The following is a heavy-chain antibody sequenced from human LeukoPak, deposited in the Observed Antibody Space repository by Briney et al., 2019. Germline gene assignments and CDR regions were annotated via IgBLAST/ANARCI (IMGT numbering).Heavy chain of an antibody. CDR2: ISWNSGSI. Sequence: GGSLRLSCAASGFTFDDYAMHWVRQAPGKGLEWVSGISWNSGSIGYADSVKGRFTISRDNAKNSLYLQMNSLRAEGTALYYCAKDITVVVPAATTDTNYYYYYMDVWGKGTTVTVSS. D-gene: IGHD2-2*01. CDR3: AKDITVVVPAATTDTNYYYYYMDV. CDR1: GFTFDDYA. J-gene: IGHJ6*03. V-gene: IGHV3-9*01.